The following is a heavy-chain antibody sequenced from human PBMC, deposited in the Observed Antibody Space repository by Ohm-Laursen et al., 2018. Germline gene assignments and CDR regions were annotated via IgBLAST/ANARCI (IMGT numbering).Heavy chain of an antibody. V-gene: IGHV3-23*01. D-gene: IGHD6-19*01. CDR2: ISGTGDST. CDR1: GFTFSSYA. Sequence: SLRLSCTASGFTFSSYAMIWVRQPSGKGLEWVSSISGTGDSTYYADSVKGQFTISRDNSKNTLYLQMNSLRAEDTAVYYCAKDHGWLSGDWGQGTLVTVSS. J-gene: IGHJ4*02. CDR3: AKDHGWLSGD.